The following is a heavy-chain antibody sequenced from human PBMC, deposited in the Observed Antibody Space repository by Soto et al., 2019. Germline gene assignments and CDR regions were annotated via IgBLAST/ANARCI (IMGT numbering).Heavy chain of an antibody. V-gene: IGHV1-58*02. CDR1: GFTFTSSA. Sequence: QMQLVQSGPEVKKPGTSVKVSCKASGFTFTSSAMQWVRQARGQRLEWIGWIVVGSGHTNYAQKFQERVTRTRGMSTSTAYMELSSLRSEDTAVYYCAADSRYCSGGNCEDYWGQGTLVTVSS. CDR2: IVVGSGHT. J-gene: IGHJ4*02. CDR3: AADSRYCSGGNCEDY. D-gene: IGHD2-15*01.